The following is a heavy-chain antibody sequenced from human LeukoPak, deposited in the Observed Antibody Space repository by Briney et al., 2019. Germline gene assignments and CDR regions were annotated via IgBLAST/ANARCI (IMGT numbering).Heavy chain of an antibody. Sequence: ASVTVSCKASGYTFTSYDINWVRQAPGQGLEWMGWISAYNGNTNYAQKLQGRVTMTTDTSTGTAYMELRSLRSDDTAVYYCARYFDWTKRGFDPWGQGTLVTVSS. V-gene: IGHV1-18*01. D-gene: IGHD3-9*01. J-gene: IGHJ5*02. CDR3: ARYFDWTKRGFDP. CDR1: GYTFTSYD. CDR2: ISAYNGNT.